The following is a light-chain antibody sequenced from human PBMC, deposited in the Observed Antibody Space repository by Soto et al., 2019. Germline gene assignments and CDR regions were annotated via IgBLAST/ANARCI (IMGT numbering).Light chain of an antibody. CDR3: GTWDSSLSAV. Sequence: VLTQPPSVSAAPGQKVTISCSGSSSNIGNNYVSWYQQLPGTAPKLLIYENNKRPSGIPDRFSGSKSGTSATLGITGLQTGDEADYYCGTWDSSLSAVFGTGTKVTVL. J-gene: IGLJ1*01. V-gene: IGLV1-51*02. CDR1: SSNIGNNY. CDR2: ENN.